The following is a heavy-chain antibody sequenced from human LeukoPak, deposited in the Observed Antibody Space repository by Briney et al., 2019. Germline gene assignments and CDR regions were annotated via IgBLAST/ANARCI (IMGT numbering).Heavy chain of an antibody. D-gene: IGHD3-22*01. CDR1: GGSISSYY. CDR3: AREYYYDSSGYYYSRYFDY. CDR2: IYYSGST. J-gene: IGHJ4*02. V-gene: IGHV4-59*01. Sequence: PSETLSLTCTVSGGSISSYYWSWIRQPPGKGLEWIGYIYYSGSTNYNPSLKSRVTISVDTSKNQFSLKLSSVTAADTAVYYCAREYYYDSSGYYYSRYFDYWGQGTLVTVSS.